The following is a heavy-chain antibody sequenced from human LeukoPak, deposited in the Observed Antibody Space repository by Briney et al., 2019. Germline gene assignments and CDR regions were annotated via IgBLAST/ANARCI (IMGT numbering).Heavy chain of an antibody. CDR2: INHSGST. V-gene: IGHV4-34*01. CDR3: ARGGAVRYYGSGPAPSHGWFDP. D-gene: IGHD3-10*01. CDR1: GGSFSGYY. J-gene: IGHJ5*02. Sequence: PSETLSLTCAVYGGSFSGYYWSWIRQPPGKGLEWIGEINHSGSTNYNPSLKSRVTIPVDTSKNQFSLKLSSVTAADTAVYYCARGGAVRYYGSGPAPSHGWFDPWGQGTLVTVSS.